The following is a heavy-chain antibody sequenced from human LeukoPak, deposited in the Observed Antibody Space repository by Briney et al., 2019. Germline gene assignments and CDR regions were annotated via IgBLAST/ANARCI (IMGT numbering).Heavy chain of an antibody. J-gene: IGHJ3*02. CDR2: FDPEDGET. D-gene: IGHD5-24*01. CDR3: AREVEMATIRTWAFDI. V-gene: IGHV1-24*01. Sequence: ASVKVSCKVSGYTLTELSMHWVRQAPGKGLEWMGGFDPEDGETIYAQKFQGRVTMTEDTSTDTAYMELCSLRSEDTAVYYCAREVEMATIRTWAFDIWGQGTMVTVSS. CDR1: GYTLTELS.